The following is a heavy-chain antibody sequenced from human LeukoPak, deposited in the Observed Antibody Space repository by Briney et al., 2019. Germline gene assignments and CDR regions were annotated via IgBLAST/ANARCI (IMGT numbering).Heavy chain of an antibody. CDR2: ISSSSSYI. V-gene: IGHV3-21*01. J-gene: IGHJ5*02. CDR3: IAVAGQGTWFDP. Sequence: PGGSLRLSCAASGFTFSSYSMNWVRQAPGKGLECVSSISSSSSYIYYADSVKGRFTISRDNAKNSLYLQMNSLRAEDTAVYYCIAVAGQGTWFDPWGQGTLVTVSS. CDR1: GFTFSSYS. D-gene: IGHD6-19*01.